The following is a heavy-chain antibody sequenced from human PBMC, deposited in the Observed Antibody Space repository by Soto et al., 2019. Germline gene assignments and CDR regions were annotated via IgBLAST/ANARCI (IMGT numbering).Heavy chain of an antibody. CDR1: GYTLTELS. D-gene: IGHD3-10*01. J-gene: IGHJ4*02. CDR3: ATVGITMVRALSYYFDY. Sequence: QVQLVQSGAEVKKPGASVKVSCKVSGYTLTELSMHWVRQAPGQGLEWMGGFDTEDGETIYAQKFQGRVTMTEDTSTDTAYMELSSLRSEDTAVYYCATVGITMVRALSYYFDYWGQGTLVTVSS. V-gene: IGHV1-24*01. CDR2: FDTEDGET.